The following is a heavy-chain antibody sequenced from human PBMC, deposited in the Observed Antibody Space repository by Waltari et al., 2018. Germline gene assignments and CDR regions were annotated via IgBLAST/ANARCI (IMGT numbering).Heavy chain of an antibody. CDR1: GFTFSSYE. CDR3: ARDWSARLGGVLDY. V-gene: IGHV3-48*03. CDR2: SSSSGSTI. D-gene: IGHD6-19*01. Sequence: EVQLVESGGGLVQPGGSLRLSCAASGFTFSSYEMNWVRQAPGKGLGVVSYSSSSGSTIYYADSVKGRFTISRDNAKNSLYLQMNSLRAEDTAVYYCARDWSARLGGVLDYWGQGTLVTVSS. J-gene: IGHJ4*02.